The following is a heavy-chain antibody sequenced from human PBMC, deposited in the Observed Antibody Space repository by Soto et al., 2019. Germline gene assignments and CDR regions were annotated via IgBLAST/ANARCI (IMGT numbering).Heavy chain of an antibody. Sequence: PGGSLRLSCAASGFTFSSYSINCFRQAPFKGLEWVSYISSSSSTIYYADSVKGRFTISRDNAKNSLYLQMNSLRDEDTAVYYRARDRSSGWYWGQGTLVTVSS. CDR2: ISSSSSTI. J-gene: IGHJ4*02. V-gene: IGHV3-48*02. D-gene: IGHD6-19*01. CDR3: ARDRSSGWY. CDR1: GFTFSSYS.